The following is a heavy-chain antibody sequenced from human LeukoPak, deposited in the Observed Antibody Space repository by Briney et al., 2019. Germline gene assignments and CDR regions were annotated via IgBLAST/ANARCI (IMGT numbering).Heavy chain of an antibody. CDR1: GGSVSSHY. V-gene: IGHV4-59*02. J-gene: IGHJ4*02. Sequence: SETLSLTCKVSGGSVSSHYWSWIRQPPGRGLEWIGYIYYTGTTSYNPSLKSRVTISVDTSKNQFSLKLSAVTAADTAVYYCARDQRYSYGDYYFDYWGQGTLVTVSS. D-gene: IGHD5-18*01. CDR2: IYYTGTT. CDR3: ARDQRYSYGDYYFDY.